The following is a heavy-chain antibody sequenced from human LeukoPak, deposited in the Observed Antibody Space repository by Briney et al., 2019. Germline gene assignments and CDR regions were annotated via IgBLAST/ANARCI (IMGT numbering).Heavy chain of an antibody. V-gene: IGHV1-8*01. CDR3: ARQAHGFYGDYADLDY. CDR2: MNPNSGNT. D-gene: IGHD4-17*01. CDR1: GYTFTSYD. Sequence: GASVKVSCKASGYTFTSYDINWVRQATGQGLEWMGWMNPNSGNTGYAQKFQGRVTMTRNTSISTAYMELSSLRSEDTAVYYCARQAHGFYGDYADLDYWGQGTLVTVSS. J-gene: IGHJ4*02.